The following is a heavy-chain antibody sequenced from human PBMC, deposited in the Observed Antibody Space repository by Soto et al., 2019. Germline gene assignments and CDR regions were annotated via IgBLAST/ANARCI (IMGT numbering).Heavy chain of an antibody. J-gene: IGHJ5*02. CDR2: IYWDEDK. V-gene: IGHV2-5*02. D-gene: IGHD3-16*01. Sequence: QITLKESGPTLVKPTQTLTLTCTFSGFSLSNSGVGVGWIRQPPGKALEWLALIYWDEDKSYSPSLKSRLTITKDTSKNQVVLTMTNMDPVDTATYYCAHIRDLTTFGAWGQGTLVTVSS. CDR1: GFSLSNSGVG. CDR3: AHIRDLTTFGA.